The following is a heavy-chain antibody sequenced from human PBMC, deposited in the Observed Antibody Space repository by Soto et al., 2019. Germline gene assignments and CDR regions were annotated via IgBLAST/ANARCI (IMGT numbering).Heavy chain of an antibody. Sequence: QVQLVESGGGLVKPGGSLRLTCAASGFSISDHYMSWIRQAPGKGLEWVSYSSNSGTFTKYADSVKGRFSISRDNAKNSLSLEINSRRGEDTAIYYCARSVDNYDVLDYWGQGTPVTVSS. J-gene: IGHJ4*02. CDR2: SSNSGTFT. V-gene: IGHV3-11*05. CDR3: ARSVDNYDVLDY. CDR1: GFSISDHY. D-gene: IGHD3-10*02.